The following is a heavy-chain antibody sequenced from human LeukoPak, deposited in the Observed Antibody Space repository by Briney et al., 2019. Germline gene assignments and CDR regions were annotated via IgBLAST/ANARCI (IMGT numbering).Heavy chain of an antibody. J-gene: IGHJ4*02. CDR3: TKDWSADY. V-gene: IGHV3-23*01. CDR2: ISGDGSDT. Sequence: GGSLRLSCAASGFTFSNYAMTWVRQAPGKGLEWVSAISGDGSDTKYAASVKGRSTISRDSSKNTLFLQMNSLRVEDTAVYYCTKDWSADYWGQGTLVTVSS. CDR1: GFTFSNYA.